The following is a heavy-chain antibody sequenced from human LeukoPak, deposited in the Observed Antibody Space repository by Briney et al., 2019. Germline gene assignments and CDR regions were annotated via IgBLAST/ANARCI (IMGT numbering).Heavy chain of an antibody. CDR3: ARDGTYSSSRRGKVWFDP. Sequence: RASVKVSCKASGYTFTSYGISWVRQAPGQGLEWMGWISAYNGNTNYAQKLQGRVTMTTDTSTSTAYMELRSLRSDDTAVYYCARDGTYSSSRRGKVWFDPWGQGTLVTVSS. J-gene: IGHJ5*02. CDR2: ISAYNGNT. CDR1: GYTFTSYG. D-gene: IGHD6-13*01. V-gene: IGHV1-18*01.